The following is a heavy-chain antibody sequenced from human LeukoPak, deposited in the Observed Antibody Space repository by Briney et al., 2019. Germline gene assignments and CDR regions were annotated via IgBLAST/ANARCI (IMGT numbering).Heavy chain of an antibody. Sequence: GGSLRLSCAASGFTFSSSAMSWVRQAPGKGLEWVSAISNNGGYTYYADSVQGRFTISRDNSKNTLYLQMNSLRAEDTAVYYCAKGVAQDVWGQGTTVTVSS. D-gene: IGHD2-15*01. CDR3: AKGVAQDV. CDR2: ISNNGGYT. CDR1: GFTFSSSA. V-gene: IGHV3-23*01. J-gene: IGHJ6*02.